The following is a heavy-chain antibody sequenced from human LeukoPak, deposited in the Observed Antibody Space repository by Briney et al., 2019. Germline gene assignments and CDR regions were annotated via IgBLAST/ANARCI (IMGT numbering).Heavy chain of an antibody. J-gene: IGHJ3*02. CDR2: IYSGGNT. V-gene: IGHV3-66*04. Sequence: GGSLRLSCAASGFTVSSNYMSWVRQAPGKGLEWVSVIYSGGNTYYADSVKGRFTISRDNSKNTLYLQMNSLRAEDTAVYYCARRDLWGAFDMWGQGTMVTVSS. CDR1: GFTVSSNY. D-gene: IGHD3-16*01. CDR3: ARRDLWGAFDM.